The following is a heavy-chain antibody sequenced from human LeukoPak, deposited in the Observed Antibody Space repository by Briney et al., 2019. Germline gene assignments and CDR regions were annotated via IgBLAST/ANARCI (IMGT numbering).Heavy chain of an antibody. D-gene: IGHD2-15*01. J-gene: IGHJ3*02. Sequence: PSETLSLTCTVSGGSISSYYWSWIRQPPGKGLEWIGYIYYSGSTNYNPSLKSRVTISVDTSKNQFSLKLSSVTAADTAVYYCACTDIVVVVAATSWGAFDIWGQGTMVTVSS. CDR1: GGSISSYY. CDR3: ACTDIVVVVAATSWGAFDI. V-gene: IGHV4-59*08. CDR2: IYYSGST.